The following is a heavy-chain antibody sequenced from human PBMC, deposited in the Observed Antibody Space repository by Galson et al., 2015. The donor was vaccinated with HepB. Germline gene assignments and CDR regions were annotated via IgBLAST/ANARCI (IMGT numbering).Heavy chain of an antibody. D-gene: IGHD2-21*01. CDR3: ATYRRDLVFTVHY. CDR2: FDPEDGET. CDR1: GYTLPELS. V-gene: IGHV1-24*01. Sequence: SVKVSCKVSGYTLPELSMHWVRQGHEKGLEWMGGFDPEDGETMYALKFQGRVTMTEDTSTDTAYMELSSLRSEDTAVYYCATYRRDLVFTVHYWGQGTLVTVSS. J-gene: IGHJ4*02.